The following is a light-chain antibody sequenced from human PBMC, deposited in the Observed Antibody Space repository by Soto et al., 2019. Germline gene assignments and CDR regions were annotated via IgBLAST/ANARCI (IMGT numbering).Light chain of an antibody. V-gene: IGKV3-15*01. J-gene: IGKJ1*01. Sequence: EIVMTQSPATLSVSPGERATLSCRASQSVSSNLSWYRQKPGQAPRLLIYGASTRATGIPARFSGSGSGTEFTLIITILQSEDFDVYQWKPYNNWLRTYGERTKVDSK. CDR1: QSVSSN. CDR2: GAS. CDR3: KPYNNWLRT.